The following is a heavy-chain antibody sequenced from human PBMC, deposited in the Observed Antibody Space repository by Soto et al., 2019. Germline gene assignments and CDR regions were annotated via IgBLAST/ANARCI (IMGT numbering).Heavy chain of an antibody. D-gene: IGHD5-12*01. V-gene: IGHV2-5*02. J-gene: IGHJ4*02. Sequence: QITLKESGPALVKPTQTLTLTCTFSGFSLSTSGVGVGWIRQPPGKALEWLALIYWDDDKRYSPSLKSRLTITKDTSKNQVVLTMTNMDPVDTATYYCAHHRDGYNSLDYWGQGTLVTVSS. CDR2: IYWDDDK. CDR3: AHHRDGYNSLDY. CDR1: GFSLSTSGVG.